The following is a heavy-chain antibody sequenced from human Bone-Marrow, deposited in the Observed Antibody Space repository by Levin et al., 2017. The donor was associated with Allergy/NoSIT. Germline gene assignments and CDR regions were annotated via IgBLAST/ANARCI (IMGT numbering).Heavy chain of an antibody. V-gene: IGHV4-59*01. CDR3: ARATPSGGNSYYYFYMDV. CDR2: IYYSGST. CDR1: GGSITSYY. J-gene: IGHJ6*03. D-gene: IGHD2-8*02. Sequence: SETLSLTCTVSGGSITSYYWTWIRQSPEKRLEWIGYIYYSGSTNYNPSLKTRVTMSVDTSKNLLSLNLRSVTAADSAVYYCARATPSGGNSYYYFYMDVWGKGTTVTVSS.